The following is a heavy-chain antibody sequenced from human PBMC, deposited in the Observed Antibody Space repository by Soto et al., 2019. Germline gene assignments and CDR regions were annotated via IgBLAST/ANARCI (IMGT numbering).Heavy chain of an antibody. D-gene: IGHD3-22*01. V-gene: IGHV4-30-4*01. J-gene: IGHJ5*02. CDR2: IYYSGST. CDR3: ARGRPDPYYYDTSGHYYVA. Sequence: SETLSLTCTVSGVSISSGDYYWTWIRQPPGKGLEWIGYIYYSGSTYYNPSLKSRVTISVDTSKNQFSLKLSSVTAADSAVYSCARGRPDPYYYDTSGHYYVAWGQGTLVTVSS. CDR1: GVSISSGDYY.